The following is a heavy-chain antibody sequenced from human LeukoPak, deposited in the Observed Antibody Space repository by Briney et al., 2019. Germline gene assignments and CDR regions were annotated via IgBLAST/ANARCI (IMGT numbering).Heavy chain of an antibody. CDR3: AKTSVGEGRIIGSGYFDN. J-gene: IGHJ4*02. Sequence: GGSLRLSCAASGFTFSNYGMNWVRQAPGKGLEWVSIITSGVGITYYADSVKGRFTISRDNSKNTLYLQMNSLRAEDTAVYYCAKTSVGEGRIIGSGYFDNWGQGTLVTVSS. V-gene: IGHV3-23*01. CDR1: GFTFSNYG. D-gene: IGHD2-15*01. CDR2: ITSGVGIT.